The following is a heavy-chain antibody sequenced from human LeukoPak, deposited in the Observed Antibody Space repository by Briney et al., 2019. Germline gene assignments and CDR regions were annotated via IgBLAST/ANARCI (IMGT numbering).Heavy chain of an antibody. D-gene: IGHD6-13*01. Sequence: TSETLSLTCTVSGGSISSYYWSWIRQPPGKGLEWIGYIYYSGSTNYNPSLKSRVTISVDTSKNQFSLKLSSVTAADTAVYYCARDREQHLLFGRRLNYFYMDVWGKGTTVTVSS. J-gene: IGHJ6*03. CDR3: ARDREQHLLFGRRLNYFYMDV. V-gene: IGHV4-59*01. CDR2: IYYSGST. CDR1: GGSISSYY.